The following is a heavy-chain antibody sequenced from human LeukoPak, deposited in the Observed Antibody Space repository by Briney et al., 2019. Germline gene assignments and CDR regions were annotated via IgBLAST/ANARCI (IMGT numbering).Heavy chain of an antibody. CDR3: ARDAGKTPYYYDSSGSYYYYYMDV. Sequence: ASVKVSCKASGYTFTSYGISWVRQAPGQGLEWMGWSSAYNGNSNYAQKLQGRVTMTTDTSTSTGYMELRSLRSDDTAVYYCARDAGKTPYYYDSSGSYYYYYMDVWGKGTTVTVSS. CDR1: GYTFTSYG. D-gene: IGHD3-22*01. CDR2: SSAYNGNS. V-gene: IGHV1-18*01. J-gene: IGHJ6*03.